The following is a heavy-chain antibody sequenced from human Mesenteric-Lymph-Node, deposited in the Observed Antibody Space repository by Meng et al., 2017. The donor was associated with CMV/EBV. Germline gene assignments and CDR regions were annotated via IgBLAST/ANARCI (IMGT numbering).Heavy chain of an antibody. D-gene: IGHD2/OR15-2a*01. CDR2: IRYDGNNK. Sequence: GGSLRLSCAASGFIFSSYGMHWVRQAPGKGLEWVAFIRYDGNNKYYVDSVKGRFTISRDNSKNMLYMQMNSLRAEDTAVYYCTRDSKYAFHIWGQGTVVTVSS. J-gene: IGHJ3*02. CDR3: TRDSKYAFHI. V-gene: IGHV3-30*02. CDR1: GFIFSSYG.